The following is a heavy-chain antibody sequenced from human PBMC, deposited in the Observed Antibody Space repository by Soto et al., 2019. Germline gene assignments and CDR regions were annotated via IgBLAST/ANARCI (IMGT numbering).Heavy chain of an antibody. CDR2: ISSSGGRI. CDR3: AKDSGYSGYDLLGAFNI. D-gene: IGHD5-12*01. CDR1: AFTFSSYV. J-gene: IGHJ3*02. V-gene: IGHV3-23*01. Sequence: PGGSLRLCCAASAFTFSSYVMSWVLQAPGKGLEWVSGISSSGGRIYYADSVKGRFTISRDNSKNTLYLQMNSLRAEDTAVYYCAKDSGYSGYDLLGAFNIWGQGTMVTVSS.